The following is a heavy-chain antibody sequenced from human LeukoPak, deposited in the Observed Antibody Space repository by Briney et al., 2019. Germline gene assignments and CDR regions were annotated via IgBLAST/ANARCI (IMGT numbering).Heavy chain of an antibody. J-gene: IGHJ4*02. V-gene: IGHV3-7*01. CDR2: VKKDASEK. Sequence: PGGSLRPSCAASGFTFSSYWMTWVRQAPGKGLEWVASVKKDASEKYYVDSVKGRFTISRDNAKNSLYLQMNSLRVEDTAVYYCASLGSGYYDYWGQGTLVTVSS. D-gene: IGHD3-3*01. CDR3: ASLGSGYYDY. CDR1: GFTFSSYW.